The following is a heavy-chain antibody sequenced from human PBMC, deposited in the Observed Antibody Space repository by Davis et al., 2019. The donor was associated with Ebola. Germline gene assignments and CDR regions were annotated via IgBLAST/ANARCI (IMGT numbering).Heavy chain of an antibody. J-gene: IGHJ6*02. CDR2: IYYSGIT. Sequence: ESLKISCTVSGGSLTGHYWSWIRQPPGKGLEWIGYIYYSGITNYNPSLKSRVTISVDTSKNQFSLKLYSVTAADTAVYHCARHHASDIRKMDVWGQGTTVTVSS. CDR3: ARHHASDIRKMDV. V-gene: IGHV4-59*08. CDR1: GGSLTGHY. D-gene: IGHD1-14*01.